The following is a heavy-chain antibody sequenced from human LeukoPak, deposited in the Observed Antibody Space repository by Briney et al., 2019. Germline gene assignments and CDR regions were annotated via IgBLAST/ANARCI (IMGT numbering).Heavy chain of an antibody. CDR3: ARADDGRGLEIDY. CDR2: IYYSGSA. V-gene: IGHV4-39*07. Sequence: SETLSLTCTVSGGSISSSSYYWGWIRQPPGKGLEWIGSIYYSGSAYYNPSLKSRVSISVDTSKNQFSLKLRPVTAADTAVYYCARADDGRGLEIDYWGQGILVTVSS. CDR1: GGSISSSSYY. J-gene: IGHJ4*02. D-gene: IGHD3-22*01.